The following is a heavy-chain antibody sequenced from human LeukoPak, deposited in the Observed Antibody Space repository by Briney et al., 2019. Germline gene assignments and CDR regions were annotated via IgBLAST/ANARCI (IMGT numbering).Heavy chain of an antibody. CDR1: GFPFSSSS. V-gene: IGHV3-74*01. D-gene: IGHD3-16*02. J-gene: IGHJ4*02. Sequence: GGSLRLSCAASGFPFSSSSMHWVRQAPGKGLVWVSRINSDGSSTNYADSVKGRFTISRDNAKNTLYLQMNSLRAEDTAVYYCVRGIEQWGQGTLVTVSS. CDR3: VRGIEQ. CDR2: INSDGSST.